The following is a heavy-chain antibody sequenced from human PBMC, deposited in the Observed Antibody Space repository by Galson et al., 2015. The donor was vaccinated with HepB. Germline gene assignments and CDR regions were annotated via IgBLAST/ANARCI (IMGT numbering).Heavy chain of an antibody. CDR3: ARDRWSGYYMDLDY. D-gene: IGHD3-3*01. Sequence: SVKVSCKASGGTFSSYAISWVRQAPGQGLEWMGGIIPIFGTANYAQKFQGRVTITADESTSTAYMELSSLRSEDTAVYYYARDRWSGYYMDLDYWGQGTLVTVSS. V-gene: IGHV1-69*13. CDR1: GGTFSSYA. CDR2: IIPIFGTA. J-gene: IGHJ4*02.